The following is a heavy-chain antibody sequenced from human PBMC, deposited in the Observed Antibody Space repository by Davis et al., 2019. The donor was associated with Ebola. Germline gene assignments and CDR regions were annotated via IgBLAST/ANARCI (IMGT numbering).Heavy chain of an antibody. J-gene: IGHJ6*02. CDR3: ARRLLISSRGGMDV. CDR2: SSTSAEHI. Sequence: GESLKISCAASGFTFSNYAMNWVRQAPGKEPEWVAHSSTSAEHISYAESVKGRFTVSRDDAQSSLFLQMSSLRDEDTAVYYCARRLLISSRGGMDVWGQGTTVTVSS. D-gene: IGHD1-26*01. V-gene: IGHV3-48*02. CDR1: GFTFSNYA.